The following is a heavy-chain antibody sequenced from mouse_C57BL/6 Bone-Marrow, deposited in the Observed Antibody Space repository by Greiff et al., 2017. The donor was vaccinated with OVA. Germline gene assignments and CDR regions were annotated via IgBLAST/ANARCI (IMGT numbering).Heavy chain of an antibody. CDR3: ARDNWDGYFEV. Sequence: EVKVVESGGGLVQSGRSLRLSCATSGFTFSDFYMEWVRQAPGQGLEWIAASRHKANDYTTEYSASVKGRFIVSRDTSPSILYLQMNALRTEDTAVYDCARDNWDGYFEVWGTGTTVTVSA. CDR1: GFTFSDFY. V-gene: IGHV7-1*01. J-gene: IGHJ1*03. CDR2: SRHKANDYTT. D-gene: IGHD4-1*01.